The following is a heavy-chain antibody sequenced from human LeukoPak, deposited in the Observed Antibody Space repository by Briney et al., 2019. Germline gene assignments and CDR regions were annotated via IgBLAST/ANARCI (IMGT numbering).Heavy chain of an antibody. CDR2: IKQDGSEK. Sequence: GGSLRLSCAASGFTFSSYWMSWVRQAPGKGLEWVANIKQDGSEKYYVDSVKGRFTISRDNAKNSLYLQMNSLRAEDTAVYYCARSSYDFWSGYSAYFDYWGQGTLVTVSS. D-gene: IGHD3-3*01. J-gene: IGHJ4*02. CDR1: GFTFSSYW. V-gene: IGHV3-7*01. CDR3: ARSSYDFWSGYSAYFDY.